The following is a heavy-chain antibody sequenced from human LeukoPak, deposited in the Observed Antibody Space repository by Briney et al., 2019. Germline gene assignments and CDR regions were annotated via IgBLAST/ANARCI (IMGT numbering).Heavy chain of an antibody. CDR3: AGVAGFYWNSDSFDY. CDR2: ISAYNGQT. V-gene: IGHV1-18*01. CDR1: GYTFTTSG. D-gene: IGHD1-7*01. Sequence: SVQVSCKASGYTFTTSGISWVRQAPGQGLEWMGWISAYNGQTNYAQKVQGRVTMTIDTSTKTAYMELRSLGSDDTAVYYCAGVAGFYWNSDSFDYWGQGTQVTVSS. J-gene: IGHJ4*02.